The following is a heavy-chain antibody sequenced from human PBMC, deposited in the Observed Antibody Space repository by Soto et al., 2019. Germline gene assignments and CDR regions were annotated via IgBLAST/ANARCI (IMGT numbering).Heavy chain of an antibody. CDR3: ATRTVVVTTIPLPYYYYCGMDV. J-gene: IGHJ6*02. Sequence: QVQLVQSGAEVKKPGSSVKVSCKASGGTFTSYSISWVRQAPGQGLEWMGGIIPIFGTANYAQKFQGRVTITADEFTTTAYMELSSLRSEDTAVYYCATRTVVVTTIPLPYYYYCGMDVWGQGTTVTVSS. V-gene: IGHV1-69*01. CDR1: GGTFTSYS. D-gene: IGHD2-21*02. CDR2: IIPIFGTA.